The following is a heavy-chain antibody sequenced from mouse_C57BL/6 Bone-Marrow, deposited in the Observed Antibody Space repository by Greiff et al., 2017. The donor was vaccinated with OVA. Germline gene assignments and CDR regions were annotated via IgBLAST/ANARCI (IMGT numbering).Heavy chain of an antibody. CDR3: AKTAQATPCAY. J-gene: IGHJ3*01. Sequence: VQLQQSGPELVKPGASVKMSCKASGYTFTDYNMHWVKQSHGKSLEWIGYINPNNGGTSYNQKFKGKATLTVNKSSSTAYMELRSLTSEDSAVYYCAKTAQATPCAYWGQGTLVTVSA. CDR1: GYTFTDYN. V-gene: IGHV1-22*01. D-gene: IGHD3-2*02. CDR2: INPNNGGT.